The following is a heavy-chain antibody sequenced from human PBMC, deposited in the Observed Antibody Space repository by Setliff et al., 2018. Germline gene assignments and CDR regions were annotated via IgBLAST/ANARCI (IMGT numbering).Heavy chain of an antibody. CDR3: ARQKYWSGYYGEGYYYYMDV. CDR1: GGSFSSRDDY. V-gene: IGHV4-39*01. D-gene: IGHD3-3*01. CDR2: ISYSGRN. J-gene: IGHJ6*03. Sequence: PSETLSLTCNVSGGSFSSRDDYWGWIRQPPGKGPEWLGSISYSGRNHYSPSLKSRVTIFADTSKNQFSLLLNSVTAADTAVYYCARQKYWSGYYGEGYYYYMDVWGKGTTVTVSS.